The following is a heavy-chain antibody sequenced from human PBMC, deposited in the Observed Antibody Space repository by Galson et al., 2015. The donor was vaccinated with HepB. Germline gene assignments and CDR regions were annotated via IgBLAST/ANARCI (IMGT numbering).Heavy chain of an antibody. CDR1: GYTFTSYG. CDR3: ANLAWDCSSTSCPSYYYYMDV. V-gene: IGHV1-18*01. CDR2: VSAYSGNT. J-gene: IGHJ6*03. Sequence: SVKVSCKASGYTFTSYGISWVRQAPGQGLEWMGWVSAYSGNTNYAQKLQGRVTMTTDTSTSTAYMELRSLRSDDTAVYYCANLAWDCSSTSCPSYYYYMDVWGKGTTVTVSS. D-gene: IGHD2-2*01.